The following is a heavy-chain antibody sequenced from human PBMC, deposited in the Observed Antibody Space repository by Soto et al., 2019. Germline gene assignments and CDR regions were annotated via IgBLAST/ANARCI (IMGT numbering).Heavy chain of an antibody. CDR3: ARESAPKWFDP. V-gene: IGHV4-30-4*01. CDR1: NGSISSGDYY. Sequence: PSETLSLTCTVSNGSISSGDYYWSWIRQPPGKGLEWIGYIYYSGSTFYNPSLKSRVTISVDTSKNQFSLKLSSVTAADTAVYYCARESAPKWFDPWGQGTLVTVSS. CDR2: IYYSGST. J-gene: IGHJ5*02.